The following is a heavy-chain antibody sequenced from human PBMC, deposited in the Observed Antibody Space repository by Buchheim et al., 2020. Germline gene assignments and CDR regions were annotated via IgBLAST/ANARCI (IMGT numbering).Heavy chain of an antibody. CDR3: ARAPHVRNPIDY. D-gene: IGHD1-14*01. Sequence: EVQLLESGGDLIQPGGSLRLSCAASGLTFRSHAMSWVRQAPGKGLEWVSTIAATSGTTHYADSVKGRFTISRDNSKNTLYLEMNSLRVDDTAVYYCARAPHVRNPIDYWGQGTL. CDR1: GLTFRSHA. V-gene: IGHV3-23*01. CDR2: IAATSGTT. J-gene: IGHJ4*02.